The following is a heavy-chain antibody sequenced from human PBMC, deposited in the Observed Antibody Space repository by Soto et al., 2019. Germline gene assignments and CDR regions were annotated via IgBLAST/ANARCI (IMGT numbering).Heavy chain of an antibody. CDR1: GGSISSYY. CDR3: ARRVEYCSSTSCPRGWFDP. J-gene: IGHJ5*02. CDR2: IYYSGST. D-gene: IGHD2-2*01. Sequence: QVQLQESGPGLVKPSETLSLTCTVSGGSISSYYWSWIRQPPGKGLEWIGYIYYSGSTNYNPSLKRRVTISVDTSKNQFSLKVSSVTAADTAVYYCARRVEYCSSTSCPRGWFDPWGQGTLVTVSS. V-gene: IGHV4-59*01.